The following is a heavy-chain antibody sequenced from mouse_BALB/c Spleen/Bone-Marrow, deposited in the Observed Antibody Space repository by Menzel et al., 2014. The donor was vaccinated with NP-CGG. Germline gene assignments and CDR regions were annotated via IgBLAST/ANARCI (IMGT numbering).Heavy chain of an antibody. V-gene: IGHV5-6-4*01. CDR2: ISSGGSYT. CDR1: GFTFSSYT. D-gene: IGHD2-14*01. Sequence: VPLKESGGGLVKPGGSLKLSCAASGFTFSSYTMSWVRQTPEKRLEWVATISSGGSYTYYPDSVKGRFTISRDNAKNTLYLQMSSLKSEDTAMYYCTRSYYRYDEEAWFAYWGQGTLVTVSA. CDR3: TRSYYRYDEEAWFAY. J-gene: IGHJ3*01.